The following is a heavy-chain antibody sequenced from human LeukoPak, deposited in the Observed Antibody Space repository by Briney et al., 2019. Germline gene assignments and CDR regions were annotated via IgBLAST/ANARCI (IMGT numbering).Heavy chain of an antibody. CDR3: GRGIAVAGPKLDD. V-gene: IGHV3-53*01. CDR2: IYSGGNT. D-gene: IGHD6-19*01. J-gene: IGHJ4*02. Sequence: PGGSLRLSCAASGFTVSSNYMSWVRQAPGRGLEWVSVIYSGGNTYYADSVKGRFTTSRDNSKNTLHLQMNSLRAEDTAVYYCGRGIAVAGPKLDDWGQGTLVTVSS. CDR1: GFTVSSNY.